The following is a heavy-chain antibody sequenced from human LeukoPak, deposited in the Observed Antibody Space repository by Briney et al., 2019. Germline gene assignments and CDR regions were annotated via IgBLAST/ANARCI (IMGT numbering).Heavy chain of an antibody. J-gene: IGHJ4*02. CDR2: IVPIPGTA. CDR3: ARVPQGSSWPYYFDY. D-gene: IGHD6-13*01. Sequence: GASVKVSCKASGGTFSTYAISWVRQAPGQGLEWVGRIVPIPGTANYAQNFQGRVTITADRSTTTAYMELSSLRSEDTAVYYCARVPQGSSWPYYFDYWGQGTLVTVSS. V-gene: IGHV1-69*04. CDR1: GGTFSTYA.